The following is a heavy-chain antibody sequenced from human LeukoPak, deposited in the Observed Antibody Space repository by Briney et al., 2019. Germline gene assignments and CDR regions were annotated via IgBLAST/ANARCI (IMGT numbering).Heavy chain of an antibody. CDR2: ISGSSSPI. V-gene: IGHV3-21*01. CDR3: ARDLPMLGYCSSTSCYLDY. Sequence: KPGGSLRLSCAASGFTFNTYTMNWVRQAPGKGLEWVSSISGSSSPIYYADSVKGRFTISRDNAKNSLYMQMNSLRAEDTAVYYCARDLPMLGYCSSTSCYLDYWGQGTLVTVSS. D-gene: IGHD2-2*01. CDR1: GFTFNTYT. J-gene: IGHJ4*02.